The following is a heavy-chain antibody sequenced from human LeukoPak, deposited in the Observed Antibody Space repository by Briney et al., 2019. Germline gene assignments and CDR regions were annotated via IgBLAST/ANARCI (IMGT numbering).Heavy chain of an antibody. V-gene: IGHV4-38-2*02. Sequence: SETLSLTCTVSGYSISSGYYWGWIRQPPGKGLEWIGSIYHSGSTYYNPSLKSRVTISVDTSKNQFSLKLSSVTAADTAVYYCARVQLGIEDWFDPWGQGTLVTVSS. CDR2: IYHSGST. CDR3: ARVQLGIEDWFDP. CDR1: GYSISSGYY. J-gene: IGHJ5*02. D-gene: IGHD7-27*01.